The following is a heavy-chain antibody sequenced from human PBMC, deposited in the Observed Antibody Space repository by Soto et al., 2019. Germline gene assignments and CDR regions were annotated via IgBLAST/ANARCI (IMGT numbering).Heavy chain of an antibody. J-gene: IGHJ4*02. Sequence: GGSLRLSCAASGFTFDDSAMHWVRQVLGKGLEWVSSISWNSGNIGYADSVKGRFTTSRDNAKNSLYLQMNSLRPEDTALYYCVRSKGGYSYGTPFDYWGQGTLVTVSS. CDR2: ISWNSGNI. CDR1: GFTFDDSA. D-gene: IGHD5-18*01. CDR3: VRSKGGYSYGTPFDY. V-gene: IGHV3-9*01.